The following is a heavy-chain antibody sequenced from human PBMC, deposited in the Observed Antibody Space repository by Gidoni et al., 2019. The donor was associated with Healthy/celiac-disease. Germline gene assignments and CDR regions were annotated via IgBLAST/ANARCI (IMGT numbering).Heavy chain of an antibody. Sequence: EVQLLESGGGLVQPGGSLRLSCAASGFTFSSYAMSWVRQAPGKGLEWVSAISGSGGSTYYADSVKGRFTISRDNSKNTLYLQMNSLRAEDTAVYYCAPGGGSSSGEHWFDPWGQGTLVTVSS. CDR1: GFTFSSYA. V-gene: IGHV3-23*01. CDR3: APGGGSSSGEHWFDP. J-gene: IGHJ5*02. D-gene: IGHD6-6*01. CDR2: ISGSGGST.